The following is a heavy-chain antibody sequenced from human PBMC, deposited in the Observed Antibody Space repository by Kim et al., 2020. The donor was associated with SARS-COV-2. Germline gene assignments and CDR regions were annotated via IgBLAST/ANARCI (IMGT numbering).Heavy chain of an antibody. V-gene: IGHV3-48*02. CDR3: ARASLWFKPSYDLGDY. Sequence: SVKGRVTISRDNAKNSLYLQMNSLRDEDTAVYYCARASLWFKPSYDLGDYWGQGTLVTVSS. J-gene: IGHJ4*02. D-gene: IGHD3-10*01.